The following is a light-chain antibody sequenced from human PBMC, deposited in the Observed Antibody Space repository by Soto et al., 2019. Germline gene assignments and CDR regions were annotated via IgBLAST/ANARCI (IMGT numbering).Light chain of an antibody. CDR2: EXX. Sequence: QSALTQPPSVSGSPGQSVTISCTGTSSDVGSYNRVSWYQQPPGTAPKLMIYEXXXRXXXXXXRXXGSKSGNTASLTISGLQAEDEXXYYCSLYTSSSTSWVFGGGTKLTVL. V-gene: IGLV2-18*01. CDR3: SLYTSSSTSWV. CDR1: SSDVGSYNR. J-gene: IGLJ3*02.